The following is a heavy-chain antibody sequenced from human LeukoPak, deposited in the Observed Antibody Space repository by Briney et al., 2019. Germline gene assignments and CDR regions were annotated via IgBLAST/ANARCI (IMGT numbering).Heavy chain of an antibody. J-gene: IGHJ5*02. V-gene: IGHV1-2*02. CDR1: GYTFTGYY. Sequence: ASVTVSCKASGYTFTGYYTHWVRQAPGQGLEWMGWINPNSGGTNYAQKFQGRVTMTRDTSISTAYMELSRLRSDDTAVYYCARDGVLRYFDWLGWFDPWGQGTLVTVSS. D-gene: IGHD3-9*01. CDR3: ARDGVLRYFDWLGWFDP. CDR2: INPNSGGT.